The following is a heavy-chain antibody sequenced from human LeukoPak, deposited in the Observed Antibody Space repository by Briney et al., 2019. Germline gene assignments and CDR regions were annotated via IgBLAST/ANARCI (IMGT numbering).Heavy chain of an antibody. D-gene: IGHD5-18*01. CDR2: ISCSSDRI. CDR3: AKVGGKYSFGTFDC. J-gene: IGHJ4*02. V-gene: IGHV3-9*01. CDR1: GFTFDDYA. Sequence: GGSLRLSCAASGFTFDDYAMHWVRQAPGKGLEWVSGISCSSDRIGYADSVRGRFTISRDNAKNSLYLQMNSLRAEDTALYYCAKVGGKYSFGTFDCWGQGNLVTVSS.